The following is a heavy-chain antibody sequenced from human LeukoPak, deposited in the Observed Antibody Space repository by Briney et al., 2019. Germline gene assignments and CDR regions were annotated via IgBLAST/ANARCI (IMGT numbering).Heavy chain of an antibody. CDR3: ARVPEQQLVLHYYYYIDV. J-gene: IGHJ6*03. CDR1: GGSISSYY. V-gene: IGHV4-4*07. Sequence: PSETLSLTCTVSGGSISSYYWSWIRQPAGKGLEWIGRIYTSGSTNYNPSLKSRVTMSVDTSKNQFSLKLSSVTAADTAVYYCARVPEQQLVLHYYYYIDVWGKGTTVTVSS. CDR2: IYTSGST. D-gene: IGHD6-13*01.